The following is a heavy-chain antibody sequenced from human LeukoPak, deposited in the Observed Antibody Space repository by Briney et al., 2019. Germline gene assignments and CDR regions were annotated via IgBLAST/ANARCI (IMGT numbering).Heavy chain of an antibody. Sequence: GGSLRLSCAASGFTFSSYSMNWVRQAPGKGLEWVSSISSSSSYIYYADSVKGRFTISRDNAKNSLYLQMNSLRAEDTAVYYCARGEIVRAFDIWGQGTMVTVSS. D-gene: IGHD5-24*01. V-gene: IGHV3-21*01. CDR3: ARGEIVRAFDI. CDR1: GFTFSSYS. CDR2: ISSSSSYI. J-gene: IGHJ3*02.